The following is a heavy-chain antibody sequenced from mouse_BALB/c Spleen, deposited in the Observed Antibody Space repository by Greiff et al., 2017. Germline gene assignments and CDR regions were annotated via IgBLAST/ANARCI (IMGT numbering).Heavy chain of an antibody. D-gene: IGHD2-4*01. V-gene: IGHV5-6-4*01. J-gene: IGHJ1*01. CDR3: TRGADYDWYFDV. CDR2: ISSGGSYT. Sequence: EVHLVESGGGLVKPGGSLKLSCAASGFTFSSYTMSWVRQTPEKRLEWVATISSGGSYTYYPDSVKGRFTISRDNAKNTLYLQMSSLKSEDTAMYYCTRGADYDWYFDVWGAGTTVTVSS. CDR1: GFTFSSYT.